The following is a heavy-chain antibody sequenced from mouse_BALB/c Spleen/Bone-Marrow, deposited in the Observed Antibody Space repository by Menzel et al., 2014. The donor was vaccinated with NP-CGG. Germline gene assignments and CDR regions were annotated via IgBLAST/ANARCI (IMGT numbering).Heavy chain of an antibody. V-gene: IGHV5-17*02. CDR3: ARRGGWARGDFDY. CDR2: ISSGSNNI. Sequence: EVMLVESGGGLVQPGGSRKLSCAASGFTFSSFGMHWVRQAPEKGLEWVAYISSGSNNIYYVDTVKGRFTISRDNPKNTLFVQMTSLRSEDTAMYYCARRGGWARGDFDYWGRGTALTVS. CDR1: GFTFSSFG. J-gene: IGHJ2*01. D-gene: IGHD3-3*01.